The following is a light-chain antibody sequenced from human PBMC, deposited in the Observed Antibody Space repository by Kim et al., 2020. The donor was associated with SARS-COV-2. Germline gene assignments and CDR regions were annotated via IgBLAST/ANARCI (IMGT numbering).Light chain of an antibody. CDR1: QSVSSKC. V-gene: IGKV3-20*01. J-gene: IGKJ2*03. CDR3: QQYGSSPGYS. CDR2: AAS. Sequence: EIVLTQSPGTLSLSPGERATLSCRASQSVSSKCLAWYQQKPGQAPRLVIYAASVRATGIPARFSGSGSGTDFTLTIGRLEPEDFAVYYCQQYGSSPGYSFGQGTKLEIK.